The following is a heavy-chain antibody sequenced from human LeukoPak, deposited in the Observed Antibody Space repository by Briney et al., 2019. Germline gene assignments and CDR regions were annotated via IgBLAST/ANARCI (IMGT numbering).Heavy chain of an antibody. V-gene: IGHV3-21*01. Sequence: PGGSLRLSCAASGFTLSRYSMNWVRQAPGKGLEWVSSISSGSSYIYYADSVKGRFTISRDNAKNSLYLQMNSLRAEDTAVYYCARERHSGYVLVRAFDIWGQGTMVTVSS. CDR2: ISSGSSYI. CDR3: ARERHSGYVLVRAFDI. D-gene: IGHD5-12*01. J-gene: IGHJ3*02. CDR1: GFTLSRYS.